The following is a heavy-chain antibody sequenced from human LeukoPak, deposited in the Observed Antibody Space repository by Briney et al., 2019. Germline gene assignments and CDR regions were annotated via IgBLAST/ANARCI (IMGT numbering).Heavy chain of an antibody. D-gene: IGHD6-13*01. J-gene: IGHJ4*02. Sequence: ASVKVSCKASGYTLTSYGISWVRQAPGQGLEWMGWISAYNGNTNYAQKLQGRVTMTTDTSTSTAYMELRSLRSDDTAVYYCASQGGEYSSSWYPLDYWGQGTLVTVSS. CDR2: ISAYNGNT. V-gene: IGHV1-18*01. CDR1: GYTLTSYG. CDR3: ASQGGEYSSSWYPLDY.